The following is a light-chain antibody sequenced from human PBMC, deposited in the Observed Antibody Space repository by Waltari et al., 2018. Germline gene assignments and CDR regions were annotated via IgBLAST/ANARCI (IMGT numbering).Light chain of an antibody. CDR3: QHYVNLPAT. Sequence: EVVLTQSPGTLSLSPGEGATLSCRASQSISHYLAWYQQKPGQAPRLLIYHASSRAPGIPDRFSGSGSGTDFSLTISRLEPEDFAVYYCQHYVNLPATFGQGTKVEIK. V-gene: IGKV3-20*01. J-gene: IGKJ1*01. CDR1: QSISHY. CDR2: HAS.